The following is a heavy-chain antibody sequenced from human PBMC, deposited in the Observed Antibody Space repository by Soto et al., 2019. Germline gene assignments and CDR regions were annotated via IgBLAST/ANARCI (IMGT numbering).Heavy chain of an antibody. CDR2: IYYSGST. J-gene: IGHJ4*02. D-gene: IGHD6-6*01. CDR1: GGSISSSSYY. V-gene: IGHV4-39*01. Sequence: SETLSLTCTVSGGSISSSSYYWGWIRQPPGKGLEWIGSIYYSGSTYYNPSLKSRVTISVDTSKNQFSLKLSSVTAADTAVYYCARRWGIAARPGTDLFDYWGQGTLVTVSS. CDR3: ARRWGIAARPGTDLFDY.